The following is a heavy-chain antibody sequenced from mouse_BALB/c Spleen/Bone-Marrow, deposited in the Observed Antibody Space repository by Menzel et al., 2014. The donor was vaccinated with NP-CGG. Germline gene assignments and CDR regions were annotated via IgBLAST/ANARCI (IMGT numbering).Heavy chain of an antibody. CDR2: ISYSGST. J-gene: IGHJ3*01. Sequence: EVKLMESGPSLVKPSQTLSLTCSVTGDSITSGYWNWIRKFPGNKLEYMGYISYSGSTYYNPSLKSRISITRDTSKNQYYLQLNSVTTEDTATYSCTTFRGSNSAVRFPYWGQGTLVTVSA. CDR1: GDSITSGY. V-gene: IGHV3-8*02. CDR3: TTFRGSNSAVRFPY. D-gene: IGHD2-5*01.